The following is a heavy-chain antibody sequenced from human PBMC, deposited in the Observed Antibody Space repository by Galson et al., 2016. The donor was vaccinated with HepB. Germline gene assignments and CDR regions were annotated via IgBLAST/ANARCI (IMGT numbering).Heavy chain of an antibody. Sequence: TLSLTCSVSGGSIRSDSDRWTWIRQSAGKGLEWIGHIYSSGGTRYNPSLTSRITMTVDTPNNRFSLSLNSVTAADTAVYYCARLRRGHKMSRFGERNRALYSYNFIDVWGKGTTVTVSS. CDR1: GGSIRSDSDR. D-gene: IGHD3-10*01. CDR2: IYSSGGT. CDR3: ARLRRGHKMSRFGERNRALYSYNFIDV. J-gene: IGHJ6*03. V-gene: IGHV4-61*09.